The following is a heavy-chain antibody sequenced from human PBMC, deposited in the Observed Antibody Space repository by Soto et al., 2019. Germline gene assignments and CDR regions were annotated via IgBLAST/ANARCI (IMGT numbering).Heavy chain of an antibody. J-gene: IGHJ4*02. CDR2: ISGSGDST. D-gene: IGHD1-26*01. Sequence: EVPLLESGGGLVQPGGSLRLSCAASGFTFSSYAMRWVRQAPGKGLEWVSAISGSGDSTYYADSVKGRFTISRDNSKNTLYLQVSSVRGEHPAVYHCARRGGGSYYDYWGQGALVIVSS. CDR1: GFTFSSYA. V-gene: IGHV3-23*01. CDR3: ARRGGGSYYDY.